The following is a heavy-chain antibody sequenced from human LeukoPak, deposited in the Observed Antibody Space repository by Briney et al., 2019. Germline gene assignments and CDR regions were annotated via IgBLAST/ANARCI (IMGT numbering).Heavy chain of an antibody. CDR2: ISSSSSTI. V-gene: IGHV3-48*04. CDR1: GFTFSTFI. Sequence: GGSLRLSCAASGFTFSTFIMNWVRQAPGKGLEWVSYISSSSSTIYYADSVKGRFTISRDNAKNSLYLQMNSLRAEDTAVYYCARGYCSGGSCSQTNYFDYWGQGTLVTVSS. J-gene: IGHJ4*02. CDR3: ARGYCSGGSCSQTNYFDY. D-gene: IGHD2-15*01.